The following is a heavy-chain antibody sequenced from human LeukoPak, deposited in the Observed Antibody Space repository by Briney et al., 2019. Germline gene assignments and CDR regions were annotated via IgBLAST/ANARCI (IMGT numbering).Heavy chain of an antibody. D-gene: IGHD3-9*01. CDR2: IIPILGIA. CDR3: ARGMTGRNAFDI. CDR1: GGTFSSYA. V-gene: IGHV1-69*04. Sequence: SVKVSCKASGGTFSSYAISWVRQAPGQGLEWMGRIIPILGIANYAQKFQGRVTITADKSTSTAYMELSSLRSEDTAVYYCARGMTGRNAFDIWGQGTMVTVSS. J-gene: IGHJ3*02.